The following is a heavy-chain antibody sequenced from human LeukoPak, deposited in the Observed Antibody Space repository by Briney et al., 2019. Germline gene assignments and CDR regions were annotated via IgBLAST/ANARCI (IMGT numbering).Heavy chain of an antibody. V-gene: IGHV3-23*01. Sequence: GGSLRLSCAASGFTFSSYAMSWVRQAPGKGLEWVSVIAAGGGGIQYADSVKGRFIISRDNSKNTLYLQMNSLKAEDTAVYYCARRLTQYDCFDPWGQGILVTVSS. CDR1: GFTFSSYA. CDR2: IAAGGGGI. D-gene: IGHD2-2*01. CDR3: ARRLTQYDCFDP. J-gene: IGHJ5*02.